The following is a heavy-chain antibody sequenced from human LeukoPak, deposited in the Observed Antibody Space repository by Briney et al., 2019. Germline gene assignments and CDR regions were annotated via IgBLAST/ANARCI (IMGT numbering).Heavy chain of an antibody. V-gene: IGHV1-2*02. J-gene: IGHJ4*02. Sequence: ASVKVSCKASGYTFTGYYMHWVRQAPGQGVEWMGWINPNSGGTNYAQKFQGRVTRTRDTSISTAYMELSRLRSDDTGVYYCAREEGFGEFHFDYWGQGTLVTVSS. CDR2: INPNSGGT. D-gene: IGHD3-10*01. CDR1: GYTFTGYY. CDR3: AREEGFGEFHFDY.